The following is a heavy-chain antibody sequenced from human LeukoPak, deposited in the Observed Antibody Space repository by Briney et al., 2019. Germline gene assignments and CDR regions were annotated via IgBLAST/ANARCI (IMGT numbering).Heavy chain of an antibody. Sequence: GRSLRLSCAASGFTFDGYAMHWVRQAPGKGLEWVSGISWNSGSIGYADSVKDRFTISRDNVKNSVYLQMNSLRAEDTAVYSCARAVAAADSYWGRGTLVTVSS. CDR2: ISWNSGSI. CDR3: ARAVAAADSY. D-gene: IGHD6-13*01. CDR1: GFTFDGYA. V-gene: IGHV3-9*01. J-gene: IGHJ4*02.